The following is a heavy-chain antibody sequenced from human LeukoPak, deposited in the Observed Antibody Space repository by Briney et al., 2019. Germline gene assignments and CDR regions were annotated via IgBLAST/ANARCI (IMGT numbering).Heavy chain of an antibody. D-gene: IGHD6-6*01. J-gene: IGHJ4*02. CDR2: ISSSGSTI. CDR3: AREYSSSSDY. V-gene: IGHV3-48*04. CDR1: GFTFSSYA. Sequence: GGSLRLSCAASGFTFSSYAMSWVRQAPGKGLEWVSYISSSGSTIYYADSVKGRFTISRDNAKNSLYLQMNSLRAEDTAVYYCAREYSSSSDYWGQGTPVTVSS.